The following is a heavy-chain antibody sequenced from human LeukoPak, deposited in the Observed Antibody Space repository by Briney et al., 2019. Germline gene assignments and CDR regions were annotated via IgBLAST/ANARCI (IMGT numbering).Heavy chain of an antibody. V-gene: IGHV3-74*01. CDR2: INTDGTSR. CDR1: GFTFDDYA. J-gene: IGHJ4*02. D-gene: IGHD6-13*01. Sequence: GGSLRLSCAASGFTFDDYAMHWVRQAPGKGLVWVSRINTDGTSRSYADSVKGRFTISRDNAKNTLYLQMNSLRAEDTAVYYCARGGIASVDPTGYWGQGTLVTVSS. CDR3: ARGGIASVDPTGY.